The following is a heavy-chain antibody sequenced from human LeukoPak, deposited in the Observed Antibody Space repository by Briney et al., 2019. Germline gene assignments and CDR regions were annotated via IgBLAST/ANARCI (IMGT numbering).Heavy chain of an antibody. D-gene: IGHD2-15*01. CDR2: INHSGST. J-gene: IGHJ4*02. CDR1: GGSFSGYY. Sequence: SETLSLTSAVYGGSFSGYYWSWIRQPPGKGLEWIGEINHSGSTNYNPSLKSRVTISVDTSKNQFSLKLSSVTAADTAVYYCARGIYCSGGSCYSFYYFDYWGQGTLVTVSS. V-gene: IGHV4-34*01. CDR3: ARGIYCSGGSCYSFYYFDY.